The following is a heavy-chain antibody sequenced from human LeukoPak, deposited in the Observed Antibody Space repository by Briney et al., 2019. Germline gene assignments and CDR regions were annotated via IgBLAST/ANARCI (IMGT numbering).Heavy chain of an antibody. D-gene: IGHD6-13*01. CDR2: ISDTSSPI. V-gene: IGHV3-48*02. J-gene: IGHJ5*02. Sequence: PGGSLRLSCAAAGFTFSRYSMSWVRQAPGKGLEWIAYISDTSSPIHYADSVKGRFTISRDNAKNSAFLQMNSLRDEDTAVYYCAKLTVGGAAAALTSWGQGTLVTVSS. CDR3: AKLTVGGAAAALTS. CDR1: GFTFSRYS.